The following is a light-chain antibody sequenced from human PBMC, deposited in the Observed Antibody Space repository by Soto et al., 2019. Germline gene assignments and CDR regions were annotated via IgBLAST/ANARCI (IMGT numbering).Light chain of an antibody. CDR2: GTS. CDR3: QQYVSGT. J-gene: IGKJ1*01. Sequence: EIVLTQSPGTLSVSPGERATLSCRASQTISSNNLAWYQQKPGQAPSLLIYGTSCRATAILDRFSGSGAAADFTLTISRLEPEDSAKYSCQQYVSGTFGQGTKVEI. CDR1: QTISSNN. V-gene: IGKV3-20*01.